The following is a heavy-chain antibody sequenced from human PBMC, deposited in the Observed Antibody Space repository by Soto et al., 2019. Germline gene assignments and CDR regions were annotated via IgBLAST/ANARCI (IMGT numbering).Heavy chain of an antibody. CDR1: GGSISSSSYY. CDR3: ARRSFKVATISTVEYYFDY. CDR2: INYSGST. Sequence: QLQLQESGPGLVKPSETLSLTCTVSGGSISSSSYYWGWIRQPPGKGLEWIGSINYSGSTYYNPSLKSRVHLSVDTSKNQFSLKLSSGTAADTAVYYCARRSFKVATISTVEYYFDYWGQGTLVTVSS. V-gene: IGHV4-39*01. J-gene: IGHJ4*02. D-gene: IGHD5-12*01.